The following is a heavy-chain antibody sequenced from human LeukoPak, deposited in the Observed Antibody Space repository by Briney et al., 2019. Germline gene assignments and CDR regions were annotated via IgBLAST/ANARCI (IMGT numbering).Heavy chain of an antibody. CDR1: GGSISSYY. J-gene: IGHJ6*02. CDR2: IYYSGST. D-gene: IGHD2-15*01. Sequence: SETLSLTCTVSGGSISSYYWSWIRQPPGKGLEWIGYIYYSGSTNYNPSLKSRVTISVDTSKNQFSLKLSSVTAADTAVYYCARDVVVVAATTHYYYYGMDVWGQGTTVTVSS. CDR3: ARDVVVVAATTHYYYYGMDV. V-gene: IGHV4-59*01.